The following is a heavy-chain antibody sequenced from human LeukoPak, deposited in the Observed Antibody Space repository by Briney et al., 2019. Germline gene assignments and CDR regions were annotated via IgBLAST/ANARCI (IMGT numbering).Heavy chain of an antibody. CDR1: GFTFRNYG. D-gene: IGHD3-9*01. CDR3: AKVRYFGPSAFDI. Sequence: GGSLRLSCAASGFTFRNYGMHWVRQAPGKGLDWVAVISYDGSNKYYADSVKGRFTIARDNSKNTLYLQMNSLRAEDTAVYYCAKVRYFGPSAFDIWGQGTMVTVSS. V-gene: IGHV3-30*18. J-gene: IGHJ3*02. CDR2: ISYDGSNK.